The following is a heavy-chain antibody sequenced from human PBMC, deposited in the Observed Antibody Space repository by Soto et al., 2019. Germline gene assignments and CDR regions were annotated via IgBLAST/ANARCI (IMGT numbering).Heavy chain of an antibody. V-gene: IGHV4-61*08. D-gene: IGHD3-22*01. CDR3: ARHDYSDRAFDL. CDR1: GGSVGSGAYY. J-gene: IGHJ3*01. CDR2: IQYSGDT. Sequence: NPSETLSLTCIVSGGSVGSGAYYWSWIRQPPGNALEWIGYIQYSGDTNYNSSLKSRVTISVDMSRNRFSLKLTSVTAADTAFYYCARHDYSDRAFDLWGQGTMVTVSS.